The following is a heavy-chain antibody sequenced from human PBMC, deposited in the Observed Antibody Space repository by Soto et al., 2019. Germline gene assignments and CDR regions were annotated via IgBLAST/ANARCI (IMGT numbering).Heavy chain of an antibody. CDR1: GFNFSSNW. J-gene: IGHJ5*02. CDR3: ARGGTRWKTNWFDP. CDR2: IKQDGSEI. D-gene: IGHD3-16*01. Sequence: GGSLRLSCAASGFNFSSNWMSWVRQAPGKGLEWVANIKQDGSEIYYVDSVKGRFTISRDNAKNSLYLQMNTLRAEDTAVYYCARGGTRWKTNWFDPWGQGTLVTVSS. V-gene: IGHV3-7*01.